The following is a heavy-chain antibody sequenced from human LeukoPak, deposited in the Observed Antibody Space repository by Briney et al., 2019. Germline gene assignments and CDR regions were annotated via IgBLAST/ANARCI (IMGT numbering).Heavy chain of an antibody. J-gene: IGHJ4*02. Sequence: GGSLRLSCAASGFTFSYYSMSWVRQAPGKGLEWVSGITGSAGSTHYADSVKGRFTISRDNTKNTLYLQMNSLRAEDTAIYYCAKSSYYDSSGYYREYYFDYWGQGTLVTVSS. CDR3: AKSSYYDSSGYYREYYFDY. CDR1: GFTFSYYS. D-gene: IGHD3-22*01. CDR2: ITGSAGST. V-gene: IGHV3-23*01.